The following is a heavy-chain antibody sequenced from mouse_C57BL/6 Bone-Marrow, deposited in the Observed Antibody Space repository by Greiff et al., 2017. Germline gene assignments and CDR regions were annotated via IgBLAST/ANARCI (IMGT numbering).Heavy chain of an antibody. D-gene: IGHD2-3*01. CDR1: GYTFTSYT. Sequence: QVQLKESGAELARPGASVKMSCKASGYTFTSYTMHWVKQRPGQGLEWIGYINPRSGYPKYTQKFKDKATLTADKSSSTAYMQLSSLTSEDSAVYYCADGYYVEYYFDYWGQGTTLTVSS. V-gene: IGHV1-4*01. CDR3: ADGYYVEYYFDY. J-gene: IGHJ2*01. CDR2: INPRSGYP.